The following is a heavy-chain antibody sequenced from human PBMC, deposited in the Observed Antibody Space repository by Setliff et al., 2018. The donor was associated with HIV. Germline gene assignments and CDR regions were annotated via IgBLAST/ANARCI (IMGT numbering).Heavy chain of an antibody. Sequence: ASVKVSCRASEGTVNSQSSSWVRQAPGQGLGWRGGIIPIFGTAKCAQKFQGRVTITADEPTNTAYMELSSLRSEDTAVYYCATEGELSCYGGARDSYYFDFWGQGTLVTVSS. CDR3: ATEGELSCYGGARDSYYFDF. CDR2: IIPIFGTA. V-gene: IGHV1-69*01. CDR1: EGTVNSQS. D-gene: IGHD3-16*02. J-gene: IGHJ4*02.